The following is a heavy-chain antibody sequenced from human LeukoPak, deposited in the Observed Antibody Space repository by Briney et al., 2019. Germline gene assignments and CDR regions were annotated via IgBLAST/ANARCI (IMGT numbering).Heavy chain of an antibody. V-gene: IGHV4-38-2*02. D-gene: IGHD3-10*01. CDR2: IYHSGST. CDR1: GYSISSGYY. Sequence: SETLSLTCTVSGYSISSGYYWGWIRQPPGKGLEWIGSIYHSGSTYYNPSLKSRVTISVDTSKSQFSLKLSSVTAADTAVYYCARDGSGGYWFDPWGQGTLVTVSS. CDR3: ARDGSGGYWFDP. J-gene: IGHJ5*02.